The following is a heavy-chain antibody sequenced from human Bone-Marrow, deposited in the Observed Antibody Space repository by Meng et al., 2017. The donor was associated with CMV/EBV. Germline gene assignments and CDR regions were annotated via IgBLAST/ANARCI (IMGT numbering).Heavy chain of an antibody. D-gene: IGHD3-3*01. J-gene: IGHJ4*02. CDR3: ARVTSYYDFWSGYYEGGLEY. V-gene: IGHV1-8*03. CDR1: GYTFTSYD. CDR2: MNPNSGNT. Sequence: ASVKVSCKGSGYTFTSYDINWVRQATGQGLEWMGWMNPNSGNTGYAQKFQGRVTITRNTSISTAYMELSSLRSEDTAVYYCARVTSYYDFWSGYYEGGLEYWGQGTLVTVSS.